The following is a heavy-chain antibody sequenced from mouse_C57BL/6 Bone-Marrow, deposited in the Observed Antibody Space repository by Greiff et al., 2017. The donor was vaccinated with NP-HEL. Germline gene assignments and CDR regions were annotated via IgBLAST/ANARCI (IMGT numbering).Heavy chain of an antibody. J-gene: IGHJ2*01. Sequence: QVQLQQPGAELVKPGASVKLSCKASGYTFTSYWMHWVKQRPGQGLEWIGMIHPNSGSTNYNEKFKSKATLTVDKSSSTAYMQLSSLTSEDSAVYYCARRGGSSYYFDYWGQGTTLTVSS. CDR1: GYTFTSYW. CDR3: ARRGGSSYYFDY. CDR2: IHPNSGST. D-gene: IGHD1-1*01. V-gene: IGHV1-64*01.